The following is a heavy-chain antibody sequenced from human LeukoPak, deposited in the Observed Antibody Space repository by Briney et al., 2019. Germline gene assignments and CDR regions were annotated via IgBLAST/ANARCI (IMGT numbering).Heavy chain of an antibody. D-gene: IGHD6-6*01. CDR1: GGTFSSYA. Sequence: SVKVSCKASGGTFSSYAISWVRQAPGQGLEWMGGIIPIFGTANYAQKFQGRVTITADKSTSTAYMELSSVTAADTAVYYCARDTRGIAARPRYFDYWGQGTLVTVSS. CDR2: IIPIFGTA. V-gene: IGHV1-69*06. CDR3: ARDTRGIAARPRYFDY. J-gene: IGHJ4*02.